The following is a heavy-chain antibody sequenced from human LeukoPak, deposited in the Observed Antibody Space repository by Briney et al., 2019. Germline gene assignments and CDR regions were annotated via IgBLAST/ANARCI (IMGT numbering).Heavy chain of an antibody. J-gene: IGHJ4*02. Sequence: LAGGSLRLSCAASGFTFSSYGMHWVRQAPGKGLEWVAFIRYDGSNKYYADSVKGRFTISRDNSKNTLYLQMSSLRADDTAVYYCARDTPDYSNYYFDYWGQGTLVTVSS. D-gene: IGHD4-11*01. CDR1: GFTFSSYG. CDR2: IRYDGSNK. CDR3: ARDTPDYSNYYFDY. V-gene: IGHV3-30*02.